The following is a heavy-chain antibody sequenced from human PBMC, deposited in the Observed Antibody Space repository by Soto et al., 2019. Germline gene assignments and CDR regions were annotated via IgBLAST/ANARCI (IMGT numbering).Heavy chain of an antibody. CDR1: GFTFSSYG. CDR2: IWYDGTNK. CDR3: ARDTYYYGSGSSAIDY. J-gene: IGHJ4*02. V-gene: IGHV3-33*01. D-gene: IGHD3-10*01. Sequence: GGSLRLSCATSGFTFSSYGMYWVRQAPGKGLEWVAVIWYDGTNKHYADSVKGRFTISRDNSKNTLSLQMNSLRVEDTAVYYCARDTYYYGSGSSAIDYWGQGTLVTVSS.